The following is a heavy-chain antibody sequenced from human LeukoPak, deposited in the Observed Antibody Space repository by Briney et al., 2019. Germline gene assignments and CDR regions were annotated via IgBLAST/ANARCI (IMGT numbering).Heavy chain of an antibody. CDR3: ARRHSSSALFDY. V-gene: IGHV4-61*05. D-gene: IGHD6-13*01. Sequence: SETLSLTCTVSGGSISSSSYYWSWIRQPPGKGLEWIGYIYYSGSTNYNPSLKSRVTISVDTSKNQFSLKLSSVTAADTAVYYCARRHSSSALFDYWGQGTLVTVSS. CDR1: GGSISSSSYY. CDR2: IYYSGST. J-gene: IGHJ4*02.